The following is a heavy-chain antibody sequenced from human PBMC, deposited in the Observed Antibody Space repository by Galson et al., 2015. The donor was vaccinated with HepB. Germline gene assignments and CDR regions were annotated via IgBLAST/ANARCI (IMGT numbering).Heavy chain of an antibody. J-gene: IGHJ4*02. CDR3: AKDAYSYGYYFDY. V-gene: IGHV1-3*04. CDR1: GYTFTKYA. D-gene: IGHD5-18*01. Sequence: SVKVSCKASGYTFTKYAVHWVRQAPGQRPEWMGWINTSNGNTKYSEKLQDRLTITRDTSASTAYMELNRLRSDDTAMYYCAKDAYSYGYYFDYWGQGTLITVSS. CDR2: INTSNGNT.